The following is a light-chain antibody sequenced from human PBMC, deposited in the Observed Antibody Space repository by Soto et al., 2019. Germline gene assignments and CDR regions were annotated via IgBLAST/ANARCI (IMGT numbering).Light chain of an antibody. CDR1: QDIKHY. CDR2: DAF. CDR3: QQFDSLPPT. J-gene: IGKJ4*01. Sequence: DIQMTQSPSSLSAFVGDSITITCQASQDIKHYLNWYQHTPGKAPKLLIYDAFKSDTGVPSRFSGSGSCTDFTCTINNLQPEDIATYFCQQFDSLPPTCGGGTRL. V-gene: IGKV1-33*01.